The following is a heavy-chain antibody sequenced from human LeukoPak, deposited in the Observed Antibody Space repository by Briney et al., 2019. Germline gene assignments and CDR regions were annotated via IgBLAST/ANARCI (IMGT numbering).Heavy chain of an antibody. CDR1: GFTFSTQG. Sequence: GGSLTLSCAACGFTFSTQGMHWLRQAPAKGLEGVTFIQNHGNDKRYADSVESRFTVSRDNSKNTMYLQINSLRAEDTAMYYCARESGTSMVGELLRDWGQGTLVTVSS. J-gene: IGHJ4*02. CDR2: IQNHGNDK. CDR3: ARESGTSMVGELLRD. V-gene: IGHV3-30*02. D-gene: IGHD3-10*02.